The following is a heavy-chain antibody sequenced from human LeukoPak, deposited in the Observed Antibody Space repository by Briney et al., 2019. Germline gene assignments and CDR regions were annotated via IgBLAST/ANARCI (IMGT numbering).Heavy chain of an antibody. V-gene: IGHV3-30*18. CDR3: AKDIVATIDPGY. J-gene: IGHJ4*02. CDR1: GFTFSSYG. D-gene: IGHD5-12*01. Sequence: GGSLRLSCAASGFTFSSYGMHWVRQAPGKGLEWVAVISYDGSNKYYADSVKGRFTISRDNSKNTLYLQMNSLRAEDTAVYYCAKDIVATIDPGYWGQGTLVTVS. CDR2: ISYDGSNK.